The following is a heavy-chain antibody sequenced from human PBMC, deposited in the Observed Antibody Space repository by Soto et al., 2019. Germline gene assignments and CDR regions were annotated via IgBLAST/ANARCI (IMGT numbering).Heavy chain of an antibody. Sequence: PSETLSLTCAVSGGSISSGGYSWTWIRQPPGKGLEWIGHIYYSGTTIYNPSLKGRVTISLDTSKNQFSLNLNSVTAADTALYYCETEFAPWGQGILVTVSS. CDR3: ETEFAP. V-gene: IGHV4-61*08. CDR1: GGSISSGGYS. CDR2: IYYSGTT. J-gene: IGHJ5*02.